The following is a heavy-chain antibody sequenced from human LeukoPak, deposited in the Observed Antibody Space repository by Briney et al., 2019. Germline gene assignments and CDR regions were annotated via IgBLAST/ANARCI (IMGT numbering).Heavy chain of an antibody. V-gene: IGHV3-66*02. D-gene: IGHD6-13*01. J-gene: IGHJ4*02. CDR3: VTSTGQQFIPYDY. CDR2: IYGGDAA. CDR1: GINVSSNY. Sequence: GGSLRLSCAASGINVSSNYMTWIRQAPGKGLEWVSLIYGGDAAYYAESVMGRFMISRDNLKNTLFLQMNSLRVEDTAVYYCVTSTGQQFIPYDYWGQGTHVTVSS.